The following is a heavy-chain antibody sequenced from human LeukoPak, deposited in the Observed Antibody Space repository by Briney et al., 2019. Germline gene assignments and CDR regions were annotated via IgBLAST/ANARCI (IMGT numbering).Heavy chain of an antibody. D-gene: IGHD3-3*01. J-gene: IGHJ4*02. V-gene: IGHV3-53*01. Sequence: GGSLRLSCAASGFTVSSNYMSWVRQAPGKGLEWVSVIYSGGSTYYADSVKGRFTISRDNAKNSLYLQMNSLRAEDTAVYYCARFFLEWLPRDPYYFDYWGQGTLVTVSS. CDR2: IYSGGST. CDR3: ARFFLEWLPRDPYYFDY. CDR1: GFTVSSNY.